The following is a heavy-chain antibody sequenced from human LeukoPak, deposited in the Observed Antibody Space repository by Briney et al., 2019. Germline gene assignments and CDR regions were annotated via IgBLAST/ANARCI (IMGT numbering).Heavy chain of an antibody. CDR2: ISGSGGST. V-gene: IGHV3-23*01. D-gene: IGHD3-22*01. CDR3: AKGPYYYDNSGYPH. CDR1: GFTFNSCA. J-gene: IGHJ4*02. Sequence: GGSLRLSCAASGFTFNSCAMSWVRQAPGKGLEWVSAISGSGGSTYYADSVKGRFTISRDNSKNTLYLQVNSLRAEDTAVYYCAKGPYYYDNSGYPHGGQGTLVTVSS.